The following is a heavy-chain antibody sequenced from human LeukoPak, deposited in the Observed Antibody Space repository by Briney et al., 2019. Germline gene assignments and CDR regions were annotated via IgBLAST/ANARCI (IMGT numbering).Heavy chain of an antibody. CDR2: IRHDGSNK. J-gene: IGHJ3*02. CDR1: GFTFSSYG. CDR3: AKDFLYYDILTGYRDSDAFDI. V-gene: IGHV3-30*02. D-gene: IGHD3-9*01. Sequence: GVCLRLSCAASGFTFSSYGMHWVRQAPGKGLEWVAFIRHDGSNKYYADSVKGRFAISRDNSKNTLYLQMNSLRAEDTAVYYCAKDFLYYDILTGYRDSDAFDIWGQGTMVTVSS.